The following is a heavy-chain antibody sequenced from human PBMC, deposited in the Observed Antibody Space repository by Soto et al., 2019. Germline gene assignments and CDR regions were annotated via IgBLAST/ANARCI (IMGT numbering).Heavy chain of an antibody. CDR1: GFTFRSYA. CDR3: AKDAVGSSGWYGWFDP. D-gene: IGHD6-19*01. J-gene: IGHJ5*02. Sequence: PVRSVRLSCAVAGFTFRSYAMLWIRQAPGKGLEWVSVIIGVGWSRCYAVSGKGRFTISRDNPKNTLYLQMNSLRAEDTAVYYCAKDAVGSSGWYGWFDPWGQGTLVTVSS. V-gene: IGHV3-23*01. CDR2: IIGVGWSR.